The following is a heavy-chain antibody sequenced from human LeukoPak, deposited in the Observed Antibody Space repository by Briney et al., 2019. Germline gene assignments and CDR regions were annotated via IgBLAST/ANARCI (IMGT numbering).Heavy chain of an antibody. CDR1: GFTFSSYA. J-gene: IGHJ4*02. V-gene: IGHV3-30-3*01. CDR3: ARARGVAADLGVLDY. CDR2: ISYDGSNK. Sequence: PGRSLRLSCAASGFTFSSYAMHWVRQAPGKGLEWVAVISYDGSNKYYADSVKGRFTISRDNSKNTLYLQMNSLRAEDTAVYYCARARGVAADLGVLDYWGQGTLVTVSS. D-gene: IGHD2-2*01.